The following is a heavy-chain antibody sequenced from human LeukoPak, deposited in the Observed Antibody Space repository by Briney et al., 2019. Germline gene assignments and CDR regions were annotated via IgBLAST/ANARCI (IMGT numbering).Heavy chain of an antibody. D-gene: IGHD1-1*01. CDR3: ARDRGTWNDDGFDY. V-gene: IGHV4-39*07. J-gene: IGHJ4*02. Sequence: SETLSLTCTVSGGSISSSSYYWGWIRQPPGKGLEWIGSIYYSGSTYYNPSLKSRVTISVDTSKNQFSLKLTSVTAADTAVYYCARDRGTWNDDGFDYWGQGTLVTVSS. CDR1: GGSISSSSYY. CDR2: IYYSGST.